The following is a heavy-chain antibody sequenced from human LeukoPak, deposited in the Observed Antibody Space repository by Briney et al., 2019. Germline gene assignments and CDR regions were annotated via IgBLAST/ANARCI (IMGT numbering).Heavy chain of an antibody. Sequence: GGSLRLSCAASGFTFSCYWMSWVRQAPGKGLEWVANIRQDGSEKDYVDSVKGRFTISRDNAKNSLYLQMNSLRAEDTAVYYCARDPGYGLDYWGQGTLVTVSS. J-gene: IGHJ4*02. D-gene: IGHD5-18*01. V-gene: IGHV3-7*01. CDR3: ARDPGYGLDY. CDR1: GFTFSCYW. CDR2: IRQDGSEK.